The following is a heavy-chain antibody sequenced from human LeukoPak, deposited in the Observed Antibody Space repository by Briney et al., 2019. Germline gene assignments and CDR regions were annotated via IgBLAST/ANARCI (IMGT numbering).Heavy chain of an antibody. D-gene: IGHD6-13*01. J-gene: IGHJ4*02. Sequence: ASVKVSCKASGYTFTGYYMHRVRQAPGQGLEWMGWINPNSGGTNYAQKFQGRVTMTRDTSISTAYMELSRLRSDDTAVYYCAREDSSWYQTGYWGQGTLVTVSS. CDR1: GYTFTGYY. V-gene: IGHV1-2*02. CDR3: AREDSSWYQTGY. CDR2: INPNSGGT.